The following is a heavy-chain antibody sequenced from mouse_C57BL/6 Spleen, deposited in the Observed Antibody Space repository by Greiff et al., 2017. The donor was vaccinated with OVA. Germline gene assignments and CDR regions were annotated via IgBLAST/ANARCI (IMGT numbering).Heavy chain of an antibody. CDR3: ASGGNSAMDY. CDR2: INPNNGGT. CDR1: GYTFTDYY. V-gene: IGHV1-26*01. D-gene: IGHD1-1*02. Sequence: EVQLQQSGPELVKPGASVKISCKASGYTFTDYYMNWVKQSHGKSLEWIGDINPNNGGTSYNQKFKGKATLTVDKSSSTAYMELRSLTSEDSAVYYCASGGNSAMDYWGQGTSVTVSS. J-gene: IGHJ4*01.